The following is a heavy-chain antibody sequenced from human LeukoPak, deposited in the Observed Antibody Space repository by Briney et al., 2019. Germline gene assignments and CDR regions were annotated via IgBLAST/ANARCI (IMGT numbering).Heavy chain of an antibody. V-gene: IGHV3-23*01. Sequence: GGSLRLSCAASGFTFSSYSMNWVRQAPGKGLEWVSAISGSGGSTHYADSVKGRFTISRDDSKNTLYLQMNSLRAEDTAVYYCAKGYSSGWYFFDNWGQGILVTVSS. CDR3: AKGYSSGWYFFDN. CDR2: ISGSGGST. J-gene: IGHJ4*02. CDR1: GFTFSSYS. D-gene: IGHD6-19*01.